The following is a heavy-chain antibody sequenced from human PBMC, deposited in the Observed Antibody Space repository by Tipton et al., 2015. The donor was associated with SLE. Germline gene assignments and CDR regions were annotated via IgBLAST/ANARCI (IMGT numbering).Heavy chain of an antibody. V-gene: IGHV4-38-2*02. J-gene: IGHJ4*02. CDR2: IYHSGST. D-gene: IGHD3-16*01. CDR1: GYSISSGYY. Sequence: TLSLTCTVSGYSISSGYYWAWIRQPPGKGLEWIASIYHSGSTFYNLSLKSRVTISADTSMNQLSLRLTSVTAADTAVYYCARDPQGDERAPAAWWGQGTLVIVSS. CDR3: ARDPQGDERAPAAW.